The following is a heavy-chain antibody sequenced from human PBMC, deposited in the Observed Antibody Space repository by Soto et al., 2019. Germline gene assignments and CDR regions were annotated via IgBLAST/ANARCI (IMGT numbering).Heavy chain of an antibody. CDR2: IIPIFGTA. CDR3: AGGGPTSADHYYGMDV. J-gene: IGHJ6*02. D-gene: IGHD3-10*01. V-gene: IGHV1-69*13. Sequence: SVKVSCKASGGTFSSYAISWVRQAPGQGLEWMGGIIPIFGTANYAQKFQGRVTITADESTSTAYMELSSLRSEDTAVYYCAGGGPTSADHYYGMDVWGQGTTVTVS. CDR1: GGTFSSYA.